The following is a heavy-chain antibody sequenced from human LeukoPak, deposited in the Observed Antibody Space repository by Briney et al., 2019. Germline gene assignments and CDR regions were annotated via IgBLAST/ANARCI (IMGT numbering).Heavy chain of an antibody. CDR3: ARKAQYNGHYPLDY. V-gene: IGHV3-23*01. J-gene: IGHJ4*02. CDR1: GFTFTSYS. CDR2: TSDRGDYT. D-gene: IGHD1-7*01. Sequence: GGSLRLSCATSGFTFTSYSMSWVRQAPGKGLEWVSGTSDRGDYTYYADSVKGRFTISRDSSKNTLFLQMNSLRAEDTALYFCARKAQYNGHYPLDYWGQGTLVTVSS.